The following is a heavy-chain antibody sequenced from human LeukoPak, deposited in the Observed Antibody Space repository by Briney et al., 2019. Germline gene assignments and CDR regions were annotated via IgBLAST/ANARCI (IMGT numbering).Heavy chain of an antibody. CDR3: VRDNYSYRLDV. D-gene: IGHD2-21*01. CDR1: GLPFRNYA. Sequence: GYLRLSCAASGLPFRNYAMYWVRQAPGKGLEWVPAIGGTGGNIFYRDSVKGRLTISRDNSKTTLYLHMNSLRAEDTAIYFCVRDNYSYRLDVWGQGTLVTVSS. V-gene: IGHV3-23*01. J-gene: IGHJ4*02. CDR2: IGGTGGNI.